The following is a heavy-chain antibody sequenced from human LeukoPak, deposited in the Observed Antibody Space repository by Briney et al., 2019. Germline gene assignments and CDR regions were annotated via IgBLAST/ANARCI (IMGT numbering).Heavy chain of an antibody. V-gene: IGHV4-34*01. Sequence: KPSETLSLTCAVYGGSFSGYYWSWLRQPPGKGLEWIGEINHSGSTNYNPSLKSRVTISVDTSKNQFSLKLSSVTAADTAVYYCARVEGIAVAGTEPYYFDYWGQGTLVTGSS. D-gene: IGHD6-19*01. CDR1: GGSFSGYY. CDR3: ARVEGIAVAGTEPYYFDY. J-gene: IGHJ4*02. CDR2: INHSGST.